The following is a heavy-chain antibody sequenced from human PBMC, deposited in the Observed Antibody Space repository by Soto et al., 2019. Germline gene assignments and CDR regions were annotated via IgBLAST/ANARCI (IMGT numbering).Heavy chain of an antibody. CDR2: INPNSGGT. J-gene: IGHJ6*02. D-gene: IGHD3-16*01. CDR1: GYTFTGYY. CDR3: ARDQGGYYGMDV. Sequence: ASVKVSCRASGYTFTGYYMHWVRLAPGQGLEWMGWINPNSGGTNYAQKFQGWVTMTRDTSISTAYMELSRLRSDDTAVYYCARDQGGYYGMDVWGQGTTVTVSS. V-gene: IGHV1-2*04.